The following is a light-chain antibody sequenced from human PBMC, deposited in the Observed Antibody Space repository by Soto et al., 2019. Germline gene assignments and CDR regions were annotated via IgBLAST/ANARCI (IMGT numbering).Light chain of an antibody. CDR1: QSIGYW. V-gene: IGKV1-5*01. CDR3: QQYNSYSKT. Sequence: DIQMTQSPSTLSASVGDRVTITCRASQSIGYWLAWYQQKPGKAPNLLIYAASSLETGVPSRFSGSESGTEFTLSISSLQPDDSASYYCQQYNSYSKTFGQGTKVEIK. CDR2: AAS. J-gene: IGKJ1*01.